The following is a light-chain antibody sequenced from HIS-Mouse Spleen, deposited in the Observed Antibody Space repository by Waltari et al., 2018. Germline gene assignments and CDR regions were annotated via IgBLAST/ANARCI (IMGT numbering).Light chain of an antibody. CDR3: MQALQTPFT. J-gene: IGKJ3*01. Sequence: DLVMTLSPLSLPVTPAEPAAISCRSSQSLLHSNGYNYLDWYLQKPGQSPQLLIYLGSNRASGVPDRFSGSGSGTDFTLKISRVEAEDVGVYYCMQALQTPFTFGPGTKVDIK. V-gene: IGKV2-28*01. CDR1: QSLLHSNGYNY. CDR2: LGS.